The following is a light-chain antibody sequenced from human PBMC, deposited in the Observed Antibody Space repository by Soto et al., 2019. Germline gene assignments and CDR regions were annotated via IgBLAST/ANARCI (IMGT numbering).Light chain of an antibody. CDR1: SSDVGGYNY. CDR3: CSYARSSTFSYV. V-gene: IGLV2-11*01. J-gene: IGLJ1*01. Sequence: QSALTQPRSVSGSPGQSVTVSCTGTSSDVGGYNYVSWYQQHPGTVPKLLIYDVTKRPSGVPDRFSGSKSGNTASLTISGLQAEDEADYYCCSYARSSTFSYVFGTGTKVTVL. CDR2: DVT.